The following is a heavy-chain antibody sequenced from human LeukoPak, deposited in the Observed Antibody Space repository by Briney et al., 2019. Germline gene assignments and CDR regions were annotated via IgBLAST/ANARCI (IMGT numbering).Heavy chain of an antibody. CDR1: GYSFTSHW. V-gene: IGHV5-51*01. CDR2: IYPGDSDT. J-gene: IGHJ5*02. Sequence: GESLKISCKGSGYSFTSHWIGWVRQMPGKGLEWMGIIYPGDSDTRYSPSFQGQVTISADKSISTAYLQWSSLKASDTAMYYCARGLEQWLNWFDPWGQGTLVTVSS. CDR3: ARGLEQWLNWFDP. D-gene: IGHD6-19*01.